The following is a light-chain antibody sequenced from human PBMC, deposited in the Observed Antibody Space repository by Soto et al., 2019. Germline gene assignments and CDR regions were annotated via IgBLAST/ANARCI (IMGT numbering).Light chain of an antibody. Sequence: QSVLTQPASVSGSPGQSITISCAGTSSDVGSHPLVSWYQQHPGKAPKLMISEDTKRPSGVPNRFSGSKSGNMASLTISGLQAEDEADYYCCAFTSAGTWVFGGGTKLTVL. CDR3: CAFTSAGTWV. CDR1: SSDVGSHPL. J-gene: IGLJ3*02. CDR2: EDT. V-gene: IGLV2-23*01.